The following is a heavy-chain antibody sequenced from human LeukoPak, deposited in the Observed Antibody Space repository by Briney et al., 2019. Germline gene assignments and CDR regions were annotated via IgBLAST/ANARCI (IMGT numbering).Heavy chain of an antibody. CDR3: ARTITMARGALVDY. CDR2: IYYSGST. V-gene: IGHV4-59*01. J-gene: IGHJ4*02. Sequence: SETLSLTCTVSGGSISSYYWSWIRQPPGKGLEWIGYIYYSGSTNYNPPLKSRVTISVDTSKNQFSLKLSSVTAADTAVYYCARTITMARGALVDYWGQGTLVTVSS. CDR1: GGSISSYY. D-gene: IGHD3-10*01.